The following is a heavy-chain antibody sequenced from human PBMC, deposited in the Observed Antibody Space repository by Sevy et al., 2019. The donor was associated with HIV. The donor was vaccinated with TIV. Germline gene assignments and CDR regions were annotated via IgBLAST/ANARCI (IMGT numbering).Heavy chain of an antibody. V-gene: IGHV4-30-4*01. CDR1: GGSISSGDYY. CDR2: IYYSGST. D-gene: IGHD6-6*01. J-gene: IGHJ4*02. Sequence: SETLSITCTVSGGSISSGDYYWSWIRQPPGKGLEWIGYIYYSGSTYYNPSLKSRVTISVDTSKNQFSLKLSSVTAADTAVYYCARAPIEYSSSYFDYWGQGTLVTVSS. CDR3: ARAPIEYSSSYFDY.